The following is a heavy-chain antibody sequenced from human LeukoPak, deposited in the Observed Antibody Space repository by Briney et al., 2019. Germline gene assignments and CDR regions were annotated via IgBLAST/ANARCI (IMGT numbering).Heavy chain of an antibody. CDR2: ISTYNGNT. Sequence: GASVKVSCKTSGYTFTSYGINWVRQAPGQGLEWMGWISTYNGNTNYAQKLQGKVTMTTDTSTSTAYMELRSLRSEDTAVYYCARGLYSSSWYYYYGMDVWGQGTTVTVSS. V-gene: IGHV1-18*01. D-gene: IGHD6-13*01. CDR3: ARGLYSSSWYYYYGMDV. CDR1: GYTFTSYG. J-gene: IGHJ6*02.